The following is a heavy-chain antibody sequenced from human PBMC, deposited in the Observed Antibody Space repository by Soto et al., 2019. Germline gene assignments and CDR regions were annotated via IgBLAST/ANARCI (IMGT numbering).Heavy chain of an antibody. J-gene: IGHJ3*02. Sequence: SETLSLTCTVSGGSISSYYWSWIRQPPGKGLEWIGYIYYSGSTNYNPSLKSRVTISVDTSKNQFSLKLSSVTAADTAVYYCARELTSIAAQAAFDIWGQGTRVTV. D-gene: IGHD6-6*01. CDR3: ARELTSIAAQAAFDI. CDR1: GGSISSYY. V-gene: IGHV4-59*01. CDR2: IYYSGST.